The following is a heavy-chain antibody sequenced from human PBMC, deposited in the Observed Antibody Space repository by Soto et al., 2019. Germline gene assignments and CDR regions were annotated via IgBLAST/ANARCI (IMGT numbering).Heavy chain of an antibody. Sequence: QVQLVQSGAEVKKPGASVKVSCKASGYTFIRNSIHWVRQAPGQRPEWMGWINAGNGDTKYSQNFQGRVSITRDTSATTAYMELSSLRSEDTAVYYCARHGGNSWVLHALNIWGQGTMVTVSS. D-gene: IGHD6-13*01. CDR2: INAGNGDT. CDR1: GYTFIRNS. V-gene: IGHV1-3*01. J-gene: IGHJ3*02. CDR3: ARHGGNSWVLHALNI.